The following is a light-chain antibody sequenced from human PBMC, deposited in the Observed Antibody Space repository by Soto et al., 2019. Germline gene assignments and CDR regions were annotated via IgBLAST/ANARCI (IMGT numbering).Light chain of an antibody. V-gene: IGKV3-15*01. CDR3: LQHNNYPYT. CDR1: QSVGPN. J-gene: IGKJ2*01. Sequence: TQSPATLSVSLGEEVSLSCRASQSVGPNLAWYQQRPGQAPRLLIHWGSTRANGVPARFRGSGRGTDFTLTISNLQPEDFATYYCLQHNNYPYTFGQGTKLEIK. CDR2: WGS.